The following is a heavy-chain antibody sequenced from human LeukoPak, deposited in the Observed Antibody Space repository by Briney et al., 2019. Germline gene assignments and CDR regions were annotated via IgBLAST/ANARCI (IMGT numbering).Heavy chain of an antibody. Sequence: GGSLRLSCAASGFTFSSYGMHWVRQAPGKGLEWGAVISYDGSNKYYADSVKGRFTISRDNSKNTLYLQMNSLRAEDTAVYYCAKDLGASWELYYFDYWGQGTLVTVSS. CDR1: GFTFSSYG. J-gene: IGHJ4*02. CDR2: ISYDGSNK. CDR3: AKDLGASWELYYFDY. D-gene: IGHD1-26*01. V-gene: IGHV3-30*18.